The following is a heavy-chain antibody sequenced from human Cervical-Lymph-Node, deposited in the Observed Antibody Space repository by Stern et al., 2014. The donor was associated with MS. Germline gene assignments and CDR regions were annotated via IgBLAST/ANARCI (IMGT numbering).Heavy chain of an antibody. V-gene: IGHV6-1*01. D-gene: IGHD2-15*01. J-gene: IGHJ6*02. CDR2: THYRSQWYN. CDR1: GDSVSSNSAA. CDR3: ARDSTLVVGRFGGKMDV. Sequence: QVQLQQSGPGLVKPSQTLSLTCAISGDSVSSNSAAWNWITPSPSRGLEWLGRTHYRSQWYNDYAVSVKSRITINPDTSKNQFSLQLNSVTPEDTAVYYCARDSTLVVGRFGGKMDVWGQGTTVTVSS.